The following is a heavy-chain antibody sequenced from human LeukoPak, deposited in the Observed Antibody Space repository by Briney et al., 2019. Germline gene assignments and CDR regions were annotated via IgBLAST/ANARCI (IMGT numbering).Heavy chain of an antibody. D-gene: IGHD4-17*01. J-gene: IGHJ3*01. CDR1: GGFFNSYG. CDR3: ARYQPPVMTRVIGNNFDV. CDR2: IIPIFGTT. Sequence: GSSVKVSCKTPGGFFNSYGITGVRQAPGQGLEWMGGIIPIFGTTNYAQKFQGRVTITADESTSTAYMELSSLRSEDTAVYYCARYQPPVMTRVIGNNFDVWGQGTMVTVSS. V-gene: IGHV1-69*01.